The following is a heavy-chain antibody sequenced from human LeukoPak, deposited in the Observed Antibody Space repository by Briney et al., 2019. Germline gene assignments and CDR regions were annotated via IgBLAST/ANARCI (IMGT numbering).Heavy chain of an antibody. CDR1: GYTFTGYY. CDR3: ARDSIAVAGTGFDP. J-gene: IGHJ5*02. Sequence: ASVKVSCKASGYTFTGYYMHWVRQAPGQGLEWMGWINPNSGGTNYAQKFQDRVTMTRDTSISTAYMELSRLRSDDTAVYYCARDSIAVAGTGFDPWGQGTLSPSPQ. V-gene: IGHV1-2*02. CDR2: INPNSGGT. D-gene: IGHD6-19*01.